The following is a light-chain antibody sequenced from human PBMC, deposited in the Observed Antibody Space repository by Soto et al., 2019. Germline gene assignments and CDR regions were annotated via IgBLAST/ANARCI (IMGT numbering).Light chain of an antibody. V-gene: IGKV1-8*01. CDR2: AAS. CDR1: QGISSY. CDR3: QQYYSYPPLT. J-gene: IGKJ4*01. Sequence: AIRMTRSPSSLSASTGDRVTITCRASQGISSYLAWYQQKPGKAPKLLIYAASTLQSGVPSRFSGSGSGTDFTLTISCLQSEAFATYYCQQYYSYPPLTFGGGTKVEIK.